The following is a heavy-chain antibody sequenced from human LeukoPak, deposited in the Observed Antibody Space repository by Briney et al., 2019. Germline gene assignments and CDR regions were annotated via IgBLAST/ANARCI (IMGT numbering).Heavy chain of an antibody. D-gene: IGHD2-8*01. CDR2: INHSGST. Sequence: SETLSLTCTVSGGSGINNIYYWSWIRQPPGKGLEWIGEINHSGSTNYNPSLKSRVTISVDTSKNQFSLKLSSVTAADTAVYYCARGQNLMVYALGRNWFDPWGQGTLVTVSS. V-gene: IGHV4-39*07. J-gene: IGHJ5*02. CDR3: ARGQNLMVYALGRNWFDP. CDR1: GGSGINNIYY.